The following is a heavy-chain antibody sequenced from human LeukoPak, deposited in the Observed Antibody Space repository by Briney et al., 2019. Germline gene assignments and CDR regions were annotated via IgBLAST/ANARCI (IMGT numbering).Heavy chain of an antibody. V-gene: IGHV1-2*02. CDR3: ARLERSSGWYGGNYYYYMDV. J-gene: IGHJ6*03. Sequence: ASVKVSCKASGYTFTGYYMHWVRRAPGQGREWMGWINPNSGGTNYAQEFQGRVTMTRDTSISTAYMELSRLRSDDTAVYYCARLERSSGWYGGNYYYYMDVWGKGTTVTVSS. CDR1: GYTFTGYY. D-gene: IGHD6-19*01. CDR2: INPNSGGT.